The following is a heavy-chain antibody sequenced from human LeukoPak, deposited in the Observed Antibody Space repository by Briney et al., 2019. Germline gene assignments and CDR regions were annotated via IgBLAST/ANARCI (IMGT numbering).Heavy chain of an antibody. Sequence: ASVKVSCKASGYTFTGYYMHWVRQAPGQGLEWMGWINPNSGGTNYAQKFQGRVTMTRDTSISTAYMELSRLRSDDTAVYYCARERISYDSGGYYLMKLLDYWGQGTLVTVSS. CDR2: INPNSGGT. CDR1: GYTFTGYY. D-gene: IGHD3-22*01. V-gene: IGHV1-2*02. J-gene: IGHJ4*02. CDR3: ARERISYDSGGYYLMKLLDY.